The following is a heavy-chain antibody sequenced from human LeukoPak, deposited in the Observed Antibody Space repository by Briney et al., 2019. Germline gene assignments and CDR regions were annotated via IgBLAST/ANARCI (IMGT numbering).Heavy chain of an antibody. CDR1: GVSISSSDW. CDR3: ANLVWGSQAET. V-gene: IGHV4-4*02. CDR2: IYHSGSA. D-gene: IGHD3-16*01. Sequence: SETLSLTCAVSGVSISSSDWWSWLRQPPGKGLEWIGEIYHSGSANYNPSLKSRVTISVDKSKNQFSLKLSSVTAADTAVYYCANLVWGSQAETWGQGTLVTVSS. J-gene: IGHJ5*02.